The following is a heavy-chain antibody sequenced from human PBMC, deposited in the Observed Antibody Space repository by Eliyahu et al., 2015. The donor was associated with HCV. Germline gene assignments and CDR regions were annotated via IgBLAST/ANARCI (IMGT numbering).Heavy chain of an antibody. J-gene: IGHJ4*02. CDR2: IYNTWTT. D-gene: IGHD2-8*02. CDR1: GGSISSYY. Sequence: QXHLQEXGPGXXKPSETLSLTXSVSGGSISSYYWXWIRQPAGKGLEWIGXIYNTWTTNNNPSLKSRVTMSVDTSKNQFSLRLTSVTAADTAVYYCARALNGGVFDFWGQGTLVTVSS. CDR3: ARALNGGVFDF. V-gene: IGHV4-4*07.